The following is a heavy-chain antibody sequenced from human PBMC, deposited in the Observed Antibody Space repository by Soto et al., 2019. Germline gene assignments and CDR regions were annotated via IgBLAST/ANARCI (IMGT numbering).Heavy chain of an antibody. CDR3: ARGKEIPDYWNFDL. CDR1: GYRFTDHY. V-gene: IGHV1-2*02. J-gene: IGHJ2*01. D-gene: IGHD2-2*02. CDR2: INPNSGGT. Sequence: ASVKVSCKASGYRFTDHYMHWVRQAPGQGLEWMGWINPNSGGTKSAQQFQGRVTMTRDTSTSTAYMELNRLRFDDTAVYYCARGKEIPDYWNFDLWGRGTLVTVSS.